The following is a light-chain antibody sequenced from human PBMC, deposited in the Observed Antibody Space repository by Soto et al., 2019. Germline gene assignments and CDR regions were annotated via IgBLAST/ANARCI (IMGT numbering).Light chain of an antibody. CDR1: QRLLHSNGNTF. Sequence: EIVMTQSPPSLTVTPGEPASISCRSSQRLLHSNGNTFLDWYLQKPGQSPQLLIYLGSNRASGVPDRVSGSEAGTDFTLKISRVEAEDVGVYYCMQALQTRTFGQGTKV. V-gene: IGKV2-28*01. CDR2: LGS. J-gene: IGKJ1*01. CDR3: MQALQTRT.